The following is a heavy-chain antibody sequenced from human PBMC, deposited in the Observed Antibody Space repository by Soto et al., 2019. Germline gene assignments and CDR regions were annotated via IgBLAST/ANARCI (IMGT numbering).Heavy chain of an antibody. J-gene: IGHJ4*02. CDR3: ARADYDFWSGYYHFDY. D-gene: IGHD3-3*01. CDR2: ISAYNGNT. CDR1: GYTFPSYG. V-gene: IGHV1-18*01. Sequence: ASVKVSCKASGYTFPSYGISWVRQAPGQGLEWMGWISAYNGNTNYAQKLQGRVTMTTDTSTSTAYMELRSLRSDDTAVYYCARADYDFWSGYYHFDYWGQGTLVTVSS.